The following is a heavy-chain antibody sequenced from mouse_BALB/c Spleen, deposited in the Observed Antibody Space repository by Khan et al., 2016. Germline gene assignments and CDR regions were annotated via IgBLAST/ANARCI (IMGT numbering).Heavy chain of an antibody. CDR3: NAIYYGNYIYFGY. Sequence: VRLQQSGAELVRSGASVRLSCTASGFNIKDYYIHWVKQRPEQGLEWIGWIDPENGATEYAPKFQGKATMTADTSSNTAYLQLSRLTSEDTAVYYGNAIYYGNYIYFGYWGQGTTLTVSS. V-gene: IGHV14-4*02. D-gene: IGHD2-1*01. CDR2: IDPENGAT. J-gene: IGHJ2*01. CDR1: GFNIKDYY.